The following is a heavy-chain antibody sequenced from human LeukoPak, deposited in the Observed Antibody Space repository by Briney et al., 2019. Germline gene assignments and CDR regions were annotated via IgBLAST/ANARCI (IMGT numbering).Heavy chain of an antibody. J-gene: IGHJ4*02. D-gene: IGHD5-18*01. CDR3: ARPVDTSMIAGFDL. Sequence: GGSLRLSCAASGFTFTSYGLNWVRQAPGQGLEWVSFITSSSSTIHYADSVRGRFTISRDNAKKILYLQMNSLRAKDTAVYYCARPVDTSMIAGFDLWGQGTLVTVS. V-gene: IGHV3-48*01. CDR2: ITSSSSTI. CDR1: GFTFTSYG.